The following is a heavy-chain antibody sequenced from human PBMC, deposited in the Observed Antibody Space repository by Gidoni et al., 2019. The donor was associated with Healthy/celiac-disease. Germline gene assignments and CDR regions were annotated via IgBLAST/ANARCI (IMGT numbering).Heavy chain of an antibody. V-gene: IGHV4-34*01. CDR3: ARLAYVWGSYRRDAFDI. CDR2: INHSGSP. Sequence: QVQLQQWVAGLLKPSATLSLPCAVYGGSFSGYYWSWIRPPPGKGLEWSGEINHSGSPNYNPALKSRVTISVDTSKNQFSLKLSSVTAADTAVYYGARLAYVWGSYRRDAFDIWGQGTMVTVSS. D-gene: IGHD3-16*02. CDR1: GGSFSGYY. J-gene: IGHJ3*02.